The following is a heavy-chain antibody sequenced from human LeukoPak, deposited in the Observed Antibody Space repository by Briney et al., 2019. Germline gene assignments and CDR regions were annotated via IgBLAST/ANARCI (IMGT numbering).Heavy chain of an antibody. D-gene: IGHD3-3*01. Sequence: GGSLRLSCAASGFTFDDYGMSWVRQAPGKGLEWVSGINWNGGSTGYADSVKGRFTISRDNAKSSLYLQMNSLRAEGAALYYCARDRRRYDFWSGYYDYWGQGTLVTVSS. CDR3: ARDRRRYDFWSGYYDY. CDR1: GFTFDDYG. CDR2: INWNGGST. J-gene: IGHJ4*02. V-gene: IGHV3-20*04.